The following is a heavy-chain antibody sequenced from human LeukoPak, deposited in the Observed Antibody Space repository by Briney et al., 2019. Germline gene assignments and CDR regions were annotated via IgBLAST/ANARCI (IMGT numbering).Heavy chain of an antibody. CDR2: IRYDGSNK. V-gene: IGHV3-30*02. CDR1: AFSLNAYN. CDR3: ARGSSGY. D-gene: IGHD3-22*01. Sequence: PGGSLRLSCAASAFSLNAYNMNWVRQAPGKGLEWVAFIRYDGSNKYYADSVKGRFTISRDNSKNTLYLQMNSLRAEDTAVYYCARGSSGYWGQGTLVTVSS. J-gene: IGHJ4*02.